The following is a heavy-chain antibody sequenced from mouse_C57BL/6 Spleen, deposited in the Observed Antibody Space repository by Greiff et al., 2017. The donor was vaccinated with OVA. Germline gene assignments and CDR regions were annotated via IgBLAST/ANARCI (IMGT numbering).Heavy chain of an antibody. J-gene: IGHJ1*03. D-gene: IGHD1-1*01. V-gene: IGHV3-6*01. CDR1: GYSITSGYY. CDR3: ARITTVVEGYFDV. CDR2: ISYDGSN. Sequence: DVQLQESGPGLVKPSQSLSLTCSVTGYSITSGYYWNWIRQFPGNKLEWMGYISYDGSNNYNPSLKNRISITRDTSKNQFFLKLNSVTTEDTATYYCARITTVVEGYFDVWGTGTTVTVSS.